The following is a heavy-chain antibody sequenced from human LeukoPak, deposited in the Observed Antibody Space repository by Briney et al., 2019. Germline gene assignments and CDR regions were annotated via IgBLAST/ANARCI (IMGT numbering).Heavy chain of an antibody. CDR1: GYSFTSYW. D-gene: IGHD5-24*01. Sequence: GESLKISCKGSGYSFTSYWSGWVRQMPGKGLEWMGIIYPGDSDTRYSPSFQGQVTISAEKSISTAYLQWSSLKASDTALYYCASRKKEMATAGFDYWGQGTLVTVSS. CDR2: IYPGDSDT. CDR3: ASRKKEMATAGFDY. V-gene: IGHV5-51*01. J-gene: IGHJ4*02.